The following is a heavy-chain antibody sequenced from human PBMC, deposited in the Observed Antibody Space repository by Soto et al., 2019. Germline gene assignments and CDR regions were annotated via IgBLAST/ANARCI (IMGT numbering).Heavy chain of an antibody. V-gene: IGHV1-46*01. CDR3: ARDLTIFGVVPGNFDY. CDR1: GYTFTNYY. CDR2: IISVFGTA. Sequence: ASVKVSCKESGYTFTNYYIYWVRQAPGQGLEWMGIIISVFGTASYAQKFQGRVTITTDESTSTAYMELSSLRSEDTAVYYCARDLTIFGVVPGNFDYWGQGTLVTVSS. D-gene: IGHD3-3*01. J-gene: IGHJ4*02.